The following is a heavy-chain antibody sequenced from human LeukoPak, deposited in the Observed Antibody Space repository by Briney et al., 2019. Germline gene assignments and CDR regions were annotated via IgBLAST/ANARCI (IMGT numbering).Heavy chain of an antibody. V-gene: IGHV3-30-3*01. CDR1: GFTFSSYT. J-gene: IGHJ4*02. D-gene: IGHD1-26*01. Sequence: GGSLRLSCAASGFTFSSYTMHWVRQAPGKGLEWVAIISNDGSNKYYADSVKGRFTISRDNSKNTLYLQMNSLRAEDTAVYYCARDRGGSYFDYWGQGTLVTVSS. CDR3: ARDRGGSYFDY. CDR2: ISNDGSNK.